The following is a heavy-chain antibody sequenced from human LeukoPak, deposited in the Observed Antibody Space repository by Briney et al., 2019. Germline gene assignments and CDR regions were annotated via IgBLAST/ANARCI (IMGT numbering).Heavy chain of an antibody. CDR3: AREDYYGSGSYSPIDY. CDR1: GGSISSSSYY. Sequence: KSSETLSLTCTVSGGSISSSSYYWGWIRQPPGKGLEWIGSIYYSGSTYYNPSLKSRVTISVDTSKNQFSLKLSSVTAAGTAVYYCAREDYYGSGSYSPIDYWGQGTLVTVSS. J-gene: IGHJ4*02. V-gene: IGHV4-39*07. CDR2: IYYSGST. D-gene: IGHD3-10*01.